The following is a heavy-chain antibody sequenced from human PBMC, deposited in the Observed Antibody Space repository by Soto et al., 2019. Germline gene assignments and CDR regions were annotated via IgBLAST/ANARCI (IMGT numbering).Heavy chain of an antibody. D-gene: IGHD3-16*01. CDR2: IDPIDSYT. Sequence: GESLKISCKGSGYSFTSYWISWVRQMPGKGLEWMGRIDPIDSYTNYSPSFQGHVTISADKSISTAYLQWSSLKASDTAMYYCARRAHMSRRGETFSYYYYGMDVWGQETKVTVSS. V-gene: IGHV5-10-1*01. J-gene: IGHJ6*02. CDR3: ARRAHMSRRGETFSYYYYGMDV. CDR1: GYSFTSYW.